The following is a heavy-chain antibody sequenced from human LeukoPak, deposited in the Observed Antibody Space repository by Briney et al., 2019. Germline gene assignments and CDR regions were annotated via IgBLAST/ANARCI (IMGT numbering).Heavy chain of an antibody. CDR1: GGFISSGGYY. D-gene: IGHD4-17*01. CDR3: ARVPNYGDDVWFDP. Sequence: SETLSLTCTVSGGFISSGGYYWSWVRQHPGKGLEWIAYIYYTGSKYCNPSLKSRVTISVDTSKNQFSLKLSSVTAADTAVYYCARVPNYGDDVWFDPWGQGTLVTVSS. CDR2: IYYTGSK. J-gene: IGHJ5*02. V-gene: IGHV4-31*03.